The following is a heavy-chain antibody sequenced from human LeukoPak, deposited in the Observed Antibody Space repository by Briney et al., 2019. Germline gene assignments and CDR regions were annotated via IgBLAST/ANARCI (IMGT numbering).Heavy chain of an antibody. CDR1: GGSISSGGYY. Sequence: SETLSLTCTVSGGSISSGGYYWSWIRQHPGKGLEWIGYIYYSGSTYYNPSLKSRVTISVDTSKNQFSLKLSSVTAADTAVYYCARGELYCSSTSCYQIGPFDYWGQGTLVTVSS. CDR2: IYYSGST. CDR3: ARGELYCSSTSCYQIGPFDY. J-gene: IGHJ4*02. V-gene: IGHV4-31*03. D-gene: IGHD2-2*01.